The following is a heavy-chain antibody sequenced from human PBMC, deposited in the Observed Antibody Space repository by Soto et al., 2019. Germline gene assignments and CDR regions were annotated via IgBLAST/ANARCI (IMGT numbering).Heavy chain of an antibody. D-gene: IGHD2-2*02. CDR3: TRDGILGYCSSTSCYTRFDAFDI. CDR1: GFTFGDYA. Sequence: LRLSCTASGFTFGDYAMSWFRQAPGKGLEWVGFIRSKAYGGTTEYAASVKGRFTISRDDSKSIAYLQMNSLKTEDTAVYYCTRDGILGYCSSTSCYTRFDAFDIWGQGTMVTVSS. J-gene: IGHJ3*02. V-gene: IGHV3-49*03. CDR2: IRSKAYGGTT.